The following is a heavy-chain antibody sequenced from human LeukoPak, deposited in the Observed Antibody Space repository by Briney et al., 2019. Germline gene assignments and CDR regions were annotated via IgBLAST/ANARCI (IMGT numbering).Heavy chain of an antibody. CDR3: ARDPYYDFWSGLGAFDI. CDR2: IKQDGTQK. V-gene: IGHV3-7*01. J-gene: IGHJ3*02. CDR1: GFTFSNYW. D-gene: IGHD3-3*01. Sequence: GGSLRLSCAASGFTFSNYWMSWVRQAPGKGLEWVATIKQDGTQKNYVDSVKGRFTISRDNSKNTLYLQMNSLRAEDTAVYYCARDPYYDFWSGLGAFDIWGQGTMVTVSS.